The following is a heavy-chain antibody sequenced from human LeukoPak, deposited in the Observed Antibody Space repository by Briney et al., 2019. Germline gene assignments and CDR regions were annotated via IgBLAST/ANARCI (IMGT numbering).Heavy chain of an antibody. CDR1: GGSISSGGNY. D-gene: IGHD6-19*01. CDR2: IYYSGST. CDR3: ARGERSGGSGRSRPFDY. V-gene: IGHV4-31*03. J-gene: IGHJ4*02. Sequence: SETLSLTCTVSGGSISSGGNYWSWIRQHPGKGLEWIGYIYYSGSTYYNPSLKSRVTISVDTSKNQFSLKLSSVTAADTAVYYCARGERSGGSGRSRPFDYWGQGTLVTVSS.